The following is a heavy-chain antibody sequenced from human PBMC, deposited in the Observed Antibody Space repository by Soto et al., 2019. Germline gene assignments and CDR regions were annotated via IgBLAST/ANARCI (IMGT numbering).Heavy chain of an antibody. CDR3: ARGPRYYDSSGYYPLKHYYYYYGMDV. D-gene: IGHD3-22*01. V-gene: IGHV4-34*01. Sequence: SETLSLTCAVYGGSFSGYYWSWIRQPPGKGLEWIGEINHSGSTNYNPSLKSRVTISVDTSKNQFSLKLSSVTAADTAVYYCARGPRYYDSSGYYPLKHYYYYYGMDVWGQGTTVTVSS. CDR2: INHSGST. J-gene: IGHJ6*02. CDR1: GGSFSGYY.